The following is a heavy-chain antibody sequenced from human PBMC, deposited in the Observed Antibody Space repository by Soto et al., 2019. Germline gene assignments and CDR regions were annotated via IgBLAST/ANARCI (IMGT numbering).Heavy chain of an antibody. CDR1: GYTFTSYV. CDR3: GRGLEDSSGYYEAY. D-gene: IGHD3-22*01. V-gene: IGHV1-18*04. CDR2: FSAYNGNR. J-gene: IGHJ4*02. Sequence: QVQLVQSGAEVKKPGASVKVSCKASGYTFTSYVISWVRQAPGQGLEWMGWFSAYNGNRNYAQKLQGRVTMTTDTSTSKDYMELRGLRSDDKAVYYCGRGLEDSSGYYEAYRGQGTLVTVSS.